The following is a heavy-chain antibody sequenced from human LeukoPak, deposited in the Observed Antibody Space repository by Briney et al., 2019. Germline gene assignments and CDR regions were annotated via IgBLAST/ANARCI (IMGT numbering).Heavy chain of an antibody. CDR1: GFTFSDYY. V-gene: IGHV3-11*04. CDR2: ISSTGRSI. D-gene: IGHD4-17*01. J-gene: IGHJ4*02. Sequence: GGSLRLSCAASGFTFSDYYMSWIRQAPGKGLEWVSYISSTGRSIYYTDSVKGRFTISRDNAKNSLYLQMNSLRAEDTAVYYCARDRTTVTTRSRYFDYWGQGTLVTVSS. CDR3: ARDRTTVTTRSRYFDY.